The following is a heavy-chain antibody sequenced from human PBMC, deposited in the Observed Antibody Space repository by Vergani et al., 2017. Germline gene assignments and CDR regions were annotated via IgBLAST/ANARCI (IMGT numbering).Heavy chain of an antibody. CDR2: IYPGDSDT. Sequence: VQLVQSGAEVKKPGESLKISCKGSGYSFTSYWIGWVRQMPGKGLDWMGIIYPGDSDTRYRPSFQGQVTISADKSISTAYLQWRSLKASDTAMYYCARHSTHSSGWYSHFYFDYWGQGTLVTVSS. J-gene: IGHJ4*02. D-gene: IGHD6-19*01. CDR3: ARHSTHSSGWYSHFYFDY. V-gene: IGHV5-51*01. CDR1: GYSFTSYW.